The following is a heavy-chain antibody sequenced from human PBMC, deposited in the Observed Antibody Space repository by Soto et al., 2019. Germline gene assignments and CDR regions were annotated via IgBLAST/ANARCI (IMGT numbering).Heavy chain of an antibody. V-gene: IGHV1-69*01. CDR2: SIPIFGTA. CDR1: GGTFSSYA. Sequence: QVQLVQCGAEMKKPGSKEKVSCKASGGTFSSYAISWVRQAPGQGLEWMGGSIPIFGTANYAQKFQGRVTITADESTSTAYMELSSLRSEDAAVYYCARGELDTTHPDALAWREYDYWGQGTLVTVSS. J-gene: IGHJ4*02. D-gene: IGHD1-1*01. CDR3: ARGELDTTHPDALAWREYDY.